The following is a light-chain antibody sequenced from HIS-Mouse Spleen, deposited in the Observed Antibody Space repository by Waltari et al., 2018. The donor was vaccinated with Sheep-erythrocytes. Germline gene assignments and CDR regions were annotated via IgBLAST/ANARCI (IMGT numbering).Light chain of an antibody. CDR2: AAS. J-gene: IGKJ2*01. CDR3: PPSSLSPST. Sequence: AIRRTQSPPRLDASTGARVTITCRASQGISSYLAWYQQKPGKAPKLLIYAASTLPLLVPSRFSGSGSGTDFTLTISFLPSSSFSSSSSPPSSLSPSTFGQGTKLEI. V-gene: IGKV1-8*01. CDR1: QGISSY.